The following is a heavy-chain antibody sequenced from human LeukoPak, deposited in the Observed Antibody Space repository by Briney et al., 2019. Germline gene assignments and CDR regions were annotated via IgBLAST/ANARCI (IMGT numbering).Heavy chain of an antibody. CDR2: INHSGST. CDR3: ARRRASGYDFRYFDY. D-gene: IGHD5-12*01. V-gene: IGHV4-34*01. Sequence: SETLSLTCAVYGGSFSGYYWSWIRQPPGEGLEWIGEINHSGSTNYNPSLKSRVTISVDTSKNQFSLKLSSVTAADTAVYYCARRRASGYDFRYFDYWGQGTLITVSS. J-gene: IGHJ4*02. CDR1: GGSFSGYY.